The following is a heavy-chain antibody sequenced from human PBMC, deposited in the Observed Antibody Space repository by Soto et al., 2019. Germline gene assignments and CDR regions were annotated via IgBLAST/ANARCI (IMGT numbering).Heavy chain of an antibody. CDR1: GDSVSSNSGV. CDR2: TYYRSQWYS. D-gene: IGHD2-8*02. Sequence: QVQLLESGPGLVKSSQTLSLTCAISGDSVSSNSGVWNWIMQSPSRGLEWLGRTYYRSQWYSDYARSVRILITLRPDASKNQFSLHLSSKAPEYMAVYYCIRSSHWSFDSWGQGALVIISS. CDR3: IRSSHWSFDS. V-gene: IGHV6-1*01. J-gene: IGHJ4*02.